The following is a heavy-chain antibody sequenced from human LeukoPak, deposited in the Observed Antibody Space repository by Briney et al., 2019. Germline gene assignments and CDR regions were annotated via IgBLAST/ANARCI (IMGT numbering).Heavy chain of an antibody. Sequence: GGSLRLSCAASGLTFNSYWMSWVRQAPGKGLEWVANIKKDGSEKYYVDSVKGRFTISRDNSKNTLYLQMNSLRAEDTAVYYCAKVAKNLKSPTNWFDPWGQGTLVTVSS. D-gene: IGHD1-7*01. J-gene: IGHJ5*02. V-gene: IGHV3-7*03. CDR1: GLTFNSYW. CDR3: AKVAKNLKSPTNWFDP. CDR2: IKKDGSEK.